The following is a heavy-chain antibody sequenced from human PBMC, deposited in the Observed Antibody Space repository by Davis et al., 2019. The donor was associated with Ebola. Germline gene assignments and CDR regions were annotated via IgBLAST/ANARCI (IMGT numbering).Heavy chain of an antibody. CDR3: AKEVSTIFGVVIGGMDV. J-gene: IGHJ6*02. Sequence: PGGSLRLSCAASGLTVSSNYMSWFPQPPGKGLEWVSVIYSGGSTYYADSVKGRFTISRDNSKNTLYLQMNSLRAEDTAVYYCAKEVSTIFGVVIGGMDVWGQGTTVTVSS. D-gene: IGHD3-3*01. CDR2: IYSGGST. V-gene: IGHV3-53*01. CDR1: GLTVSSNY.